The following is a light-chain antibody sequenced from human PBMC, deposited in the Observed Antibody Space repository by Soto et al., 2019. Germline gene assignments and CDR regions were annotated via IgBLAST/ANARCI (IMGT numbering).Light chain of an antibody. CDR1: QSISRW. Sequence: DIQMTQSPSTLSASVGDRVTITCRASQSISRWLAWYQQKPGKAPKVLIHDVSILESGVPSRFSRSGSGTEFTLTISSLQPDDFATYYCQQYDTYWTFGQGTKVEIK. V-gene: IGKV1-5*01. CDR2: DVS. J-gene: IGKJ1*01. CDR3: QQYDTYWT.